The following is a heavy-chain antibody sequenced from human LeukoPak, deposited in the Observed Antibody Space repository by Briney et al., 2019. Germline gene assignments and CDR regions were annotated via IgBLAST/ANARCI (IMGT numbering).Heavy chain of an antibody. J-gene: IGHJ4*02. CDR3: ARDLILGPTYFDY. CDR1: GGTMSRYY. CDR2: IYYSGST. V-gene: IGHV4-59*08. D-gene: IGHD1-26*01. Sequence: PSETLSLTCTVSGGTMSRYYWSWIRQPPGKGLEWIGYIYYSGSTNHNPSLKSRVTISVDTSKNQFSLKLRSVTAADTAVYYCARDLILGPTYFDYWGQGTLVTVSS.